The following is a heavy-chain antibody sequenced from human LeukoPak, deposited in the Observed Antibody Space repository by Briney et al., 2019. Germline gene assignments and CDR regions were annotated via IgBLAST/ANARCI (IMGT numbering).Heavy chain of an antibody. D-gene: IGHD6-25*01. CDR2: TYYSGST. Sequence: SETLSLTCTVSGGSISSYYWGWIRQPPGKGLEWIGYTYYSGSTNYNPSLKSRVTISVDTSKNQFSLKLNSVTAADTAVYYCARARGAEAMDYWGQGTLVTVSS. CDR1: GGSISSYY. V-gene: IGHV4-59*12. J-gene: IGHJ4*02. CDR3: ARARGAEAMDY.